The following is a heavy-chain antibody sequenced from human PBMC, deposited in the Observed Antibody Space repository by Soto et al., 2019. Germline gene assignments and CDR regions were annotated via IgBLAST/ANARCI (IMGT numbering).Heavy chain of an antibody. V-gene: IGHV1-69*06. CDR1: GGTLSDHG. J-gene: IGHJ3*02. CDR2: TIPVFNTA. D-gene: IGHD3-10*01. CDR3: ARGVYGSGNYYTGPSAFDI. Sequence: QVQLEQSGAEVKKPGSSVKVSCKASGGTLSDHGVAWLRQAPGQGLEWMGGTIPVFNTANYAQKFQGRVTVTADKCTNVAYMELSSLRAEDTAFYFCARGVYGSGNYYTGPSAFDIWGQGTMVIVSS.